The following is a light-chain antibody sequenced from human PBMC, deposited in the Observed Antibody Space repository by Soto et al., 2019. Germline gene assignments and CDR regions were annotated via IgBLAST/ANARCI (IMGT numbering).Light chain of an antibody. CDR3: AAWDDSLNRPV. J-gene: IGLJ7*01. Sequence: QSVLTQPPSASGTPGQSVTISCSGSSSNIGGNTVNWYQQIPGTAPKLLIYSNSQRPSGVPDRFSGSKSGSSASLAISGLQSDDEADYYCAAWDDSLNRPVFGGGTQLTVL. V-gene: IGLV1-44*01. CDR2: SNS. CDR1: SSNIGGNT.